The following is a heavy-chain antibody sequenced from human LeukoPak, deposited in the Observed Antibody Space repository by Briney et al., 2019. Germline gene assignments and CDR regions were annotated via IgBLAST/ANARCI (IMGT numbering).Heavy chain of an antibody. Sequence: GASVKVSCKVSGYTLTELSMHWVRQAPGKGLEWMGGFDPEDGETIYAQKFQGRVTMTEDTSTATAYMELSSLRSEDTAVYSCARGITFGGVIVNVFDIWGHGTMVTVSS. CDR1: GYTLTELS. D-gene: IGHD3-16*02. J-gene: IGHJ3*02. CDR3: ARGITFGGVIVNVFDI. V-gene: IGHV1-24*01. CDR2: FDPEDGET.